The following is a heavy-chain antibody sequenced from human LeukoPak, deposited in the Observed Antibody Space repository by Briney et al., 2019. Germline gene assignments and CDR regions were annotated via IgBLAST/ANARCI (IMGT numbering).Heavy chain of an antibody. J-gene: IGHJ3*02. CDR1: GFTFSSYA. CDR3: EKDRSAADVFDI. CDR2: ISGSGGST. Sequence: PGGSLRLSCAASGFTFSSYAMSWVRQAKGKGLEWVSGISGSGGSTYQADSVKGRFTISRDNSKNTLYLQMDSLRAEDTAVYYCEKDRSAADVFDIWGQGTMVTVSS. V-gene: IGHV3-23*01. D-gene: IGHD6-19*01.